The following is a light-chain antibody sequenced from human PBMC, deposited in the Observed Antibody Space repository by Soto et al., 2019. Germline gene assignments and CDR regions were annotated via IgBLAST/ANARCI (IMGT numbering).Light chain of an antibody. CDR1: TSNVGGYNY. V-gene: IGLV2-8*01. Sequence: QSALTQPPSASGSPGQSVSISCTGTTSNVGGYNYVSWYQQHPGKAPKLIIYEVDKRPSGVPDRFSASKTGSTASLTVSGLQADDEAEYYCWSYAGRNTYVFGTGTQPTVL. CDR2: EVD. J-gene: IGLJ1*01. CDR3: WSYAGRNTYV.